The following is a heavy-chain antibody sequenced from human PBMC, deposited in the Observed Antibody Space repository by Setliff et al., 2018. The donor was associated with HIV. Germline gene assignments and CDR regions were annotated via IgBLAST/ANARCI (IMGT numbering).Heavy chain of an antibody. V-gene: IGHV3-23*01. CDR1: GLTFSSFA. J-gene: IGHJ4*02. CDR2: IRGYDEAT. D-gene: IGHD5-12*01. CDR3: AKVGSSGYYEMCDY. Sequence: PGGSLRLSCAASGLTFSSFAMTWVRQAPGKGLEWVTTIRGYDEATHYTDSVKGRFTISRDISRNTLYLQMNSLRVEDTAVYYCAKVGSSGYYEMCDYWGQGTLVTVSS.